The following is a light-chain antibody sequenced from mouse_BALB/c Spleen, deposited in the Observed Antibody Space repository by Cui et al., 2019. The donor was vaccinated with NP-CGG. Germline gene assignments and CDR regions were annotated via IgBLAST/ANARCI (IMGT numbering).Light chain of an antibody. J-gene: IGLJ1*01. CDR2: GTN. V-gene: IGLV1*01. CDR3: ALWYSNHWV. Sequence: QAVVTQESALTTSPGETVTLTCRSSTGAVTTSNYANWVQEKSDHLFTGLIGGTNNRFLGVPARFSGSLIGDKAALTITGAQTEDEAIYFCALWYSNHWVFGGGTKLTVL. CDR1: TGAVTTSNY.